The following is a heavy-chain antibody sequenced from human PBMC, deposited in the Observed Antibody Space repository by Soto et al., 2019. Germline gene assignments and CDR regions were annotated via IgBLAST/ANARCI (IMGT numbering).Heavy chain of an antibody. J-gene: IGHJ4*02. Sequence: QITLNESGPTVVRPTETLTLTCRFSGFSLTTSGVGVGWIRQSPGKAPEWLALIYWDDDKRYSASLKSRLTITKETSKNQVGLTVSDLDPTDTATYYCAHRVLRTVFGLVTTTAIYFDFWGQGTPVAVSP. CDR3: AHRVLRTVFGLVTTTAIYFDF. V-gene: IGHV2-5*02. CDR2: IYWDDDK. CDR1: GFSLTTSGVG. D-gene: IGHD3-3*01.